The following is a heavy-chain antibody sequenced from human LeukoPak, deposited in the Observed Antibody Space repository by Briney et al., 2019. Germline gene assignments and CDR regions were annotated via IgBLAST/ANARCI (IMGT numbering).Heavy chain of an antibody. J-gene: IGHJ4*02. CDR1: GYTFTSYD. V-gene: IGHV1-8*03. Sequence: GASVKVSCKASGYTFTSYDINWVRQATGQGLEWMGWMNPNSGNTGYGQKFQGRVTITRNTSISTAYMELSSLRSEDTAVYYCARKIAAAALPQFDYWGQGTLVTVSS. CDR2: MNPNSGNT. D-gene: IGHD6-13*01. CDR3: ARKIAAAALPQFDY.